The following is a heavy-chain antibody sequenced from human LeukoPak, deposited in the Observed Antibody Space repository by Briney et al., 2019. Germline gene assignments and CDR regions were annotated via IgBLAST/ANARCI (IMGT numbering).Heavy chain of an antibody. V-gene: IGHV3-9*03. CDR1: GFTFDDYA. Sequence: GGSLRLSCAASGFTFDDYAMHWVRQAPGKGLEWVSGISWNSGNIGYVDSLKGRFTISRDNAKNSLYLQMNSLRAEDMALYYCAKGGGGRLIYYYYMDVWGKGTTVTVSS. D-gene: IGHD3-16*01. CDR3: AKGGGGRLIYYYYMDV. CDR2: ISWNSGNI. J-gene: IGHJ6*03.